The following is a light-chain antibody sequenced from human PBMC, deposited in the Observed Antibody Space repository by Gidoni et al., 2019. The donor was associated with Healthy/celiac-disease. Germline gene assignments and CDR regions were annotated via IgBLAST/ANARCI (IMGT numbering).Light chain of an antibody. J-gene: IGLJ2*01. CDR1: NIGSKS. CDR3: QVWDSSSDHVV. Sequence: SSVLTQPPSLSVAPGKTARITCGGNNIGSKSVHWYQQKPGQAPVLVIYYDSDRPSGIPERFSGSNSGNTATLTISRVEAGDEADYYCQVWDSSSDHVVFGGGTKLTVL. CDR2: YDS. V-gene: IGLV3-21*04.